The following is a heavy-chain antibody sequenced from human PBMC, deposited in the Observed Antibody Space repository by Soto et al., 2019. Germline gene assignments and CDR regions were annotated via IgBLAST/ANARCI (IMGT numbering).Heavy chain of an antibody. CDR1: GYTFTSYG. CDR2: ISAYNGNT. Sequence: QVQLVQSGAEVKKPGASVTVSCKASGYTFTSYGISWVRQAPGQGLEWMGWISAYNGNTNYAQKLQGRVTMTTDTSTSTAYMELRSRRSDDTAVYYCARVVGPDYDILTGFFDYWGQGTLVTVSS. J-gene: IGHJ4*02. CDR3: ARVVGPDYDILTGFFDY. D-gene: IGHD3-9*01. V-gene: IGHV1-18*01.